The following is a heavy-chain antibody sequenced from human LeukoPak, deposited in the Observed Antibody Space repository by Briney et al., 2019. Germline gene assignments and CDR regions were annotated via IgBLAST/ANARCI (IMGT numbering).Heavy chain of an antibody. V-gene: IGHV3-30*03. Sequence: PGGSLRLSCAASGFTFSSYGMHWVRQAPGKGLEWVAVISYDGSNKYFADSVKGRFTISRDNSKKTLFLQMNSLRSDDAAVYYCARAKIIQSITHMDVWGQGTTVTVSS. CDR3: ARAKIIQSITHMDV. J-gene: IGHJ6*02. D-gene: IGHD5-18*01. CDR2: ISYDGSNK. CDR1: GFTFSSYG.